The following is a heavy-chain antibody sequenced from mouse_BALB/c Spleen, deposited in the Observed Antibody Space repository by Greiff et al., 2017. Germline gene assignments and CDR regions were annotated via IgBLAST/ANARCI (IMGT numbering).Heavy chain of an antibody. CDR3: ARSRGLGITYAMDY. D-gene: IGHD3-3*01. CDR1: GFTFSSFG. V-gene: IGHV5-17*02. Sequence: EVQLMESGGGLVQPGGSRKLSCAASGFTFSSFGMHWVRQAPEKGLEWVAYISSGSSTIYYADTVKGRFTISRDNPKNTLFLQMTSLRSEDTAMYYCARSRGLGITYAMDYWGQGTSVTVSS. CDR2: ISSGSSTI. J-gene: IGHJ4*01.